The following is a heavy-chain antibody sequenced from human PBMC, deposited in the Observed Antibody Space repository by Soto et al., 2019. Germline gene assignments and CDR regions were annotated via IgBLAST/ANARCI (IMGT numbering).Heavy chain of an antibody. CDR2: IKGDGSET. D-gene: IGHD5-12*01. CDR1: GFTFSSYW. CDR3: LRGNSGYGNFDY. J-gene: IGHJ4*01. Sequence: LRLSCAASGFTFSSYWMHWVRQAPGKGLVWVSRIKGDGSETNYAGSVKGRFTISRDNAKNTLYLQLNSLRAEDTAVYYCLRGNSGYGNFDYWGQGTRVTVSS. V-gene: IGHV3-74*01.